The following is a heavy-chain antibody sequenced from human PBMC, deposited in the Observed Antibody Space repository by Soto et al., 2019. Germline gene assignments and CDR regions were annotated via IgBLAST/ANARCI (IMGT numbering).Heavy chain of an antibody. D-gene: IGHD1-20*01. V-gene: IGHV3-43*01. J-gene: IGHJ4*02. CDR2: ITWDGGST. CDR3: ARERGRITDY. CDR1: GFTFDDYA. Sequence: EVQLVESGGVVVQPGGSLRLSCAASGFTFDDYAMHWVRQTPGKSLEWVSLITWDGGSTFYANSVRGRFTISRDNNNHYLYLQMSSLRTEDTALYYCARERGRITDYWGQGTLVTVSS.